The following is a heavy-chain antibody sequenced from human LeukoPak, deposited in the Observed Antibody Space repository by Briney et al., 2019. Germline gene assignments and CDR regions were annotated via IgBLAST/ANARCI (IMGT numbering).Heavy chain of an antibody. V-gene: IGHV3-30*03. CDR2: ISYDGSNK. CDR3: ARDIFVVVPAAPDY. D-gene: IGHD2-2*01. J-gene: IGHJ4*02. CDR1: GFTFSSYG. Sequence: LTGGSLRLSCAASGFTFSSYGMHWVRQAPGKGLEWVAVISYDGSNKYYADSVKGRFTISRDNSKNTLYLQMNSLRAEDTAVYYCARDIFVVVPAAPDYWGQGTLVTVSS.